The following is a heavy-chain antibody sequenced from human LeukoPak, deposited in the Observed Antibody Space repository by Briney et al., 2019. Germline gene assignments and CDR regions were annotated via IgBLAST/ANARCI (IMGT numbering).Heavy chain of an antibody. CDR3: ASLPLWFGEYY. Sequence: PGGSRRLSCAASGFTFSSYEMNWVRQAPGKGLEWVSYISSSGSTIYYADSVKGRFTISRDNAKNSLYLQMNSLRAEDTAVYYCASLPLWFGEYYWGQGTLVTVSS. CDR1: GFTFSSYE. V-gene: IGHV3-48*03. J-gene: IGHJ4*02. CDR2: ISSSGSTI. D-gene: IGHD3-10*01.